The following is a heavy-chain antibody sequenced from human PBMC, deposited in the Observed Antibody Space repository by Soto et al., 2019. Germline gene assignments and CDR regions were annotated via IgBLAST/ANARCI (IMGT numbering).Heavy chain of an antibody. Sequence: EVQLVESGGGLVNPGGSLRLSCAASGFSFSSYSMNWVRQAPGRGLEWVSSISTTGSHIYYADSVKGRFTISRDNAKNSLYLKMNSLRAEDTAVYYCASPFWFDPWGQGTLVTVSS. CDR1: GFSFSSYS. CDR2: ISTTGSHI. V-gene: IGHV3-21*02. J-gene: IGHJ5*02. CDR3: ASPFWFDP.